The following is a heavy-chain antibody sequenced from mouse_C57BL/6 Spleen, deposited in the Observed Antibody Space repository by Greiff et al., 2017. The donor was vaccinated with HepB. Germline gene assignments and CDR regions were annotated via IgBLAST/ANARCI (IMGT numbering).Heavy chain of an antibody. CDR1: GYTFTEYT. V-gene: IGHV1-62-2*01. CDR2: FYPGSGSI. D-gene: IGHD2-4*01. Sequence: VQLQESGAELVKPGASVKLSCKASGYTFTEYTIHWVKQRSGQGLEWIGWFYPGSGSIKYNEKFKDKATLTADKSSSTVYMELSRLTSEDSAVYFCARHEDPHDYDVSYWYFDVWGTGTTVTVSS. J-gene: IGHJ1*03. CDR3: ARHEDPHDYDVSYWYFDV.